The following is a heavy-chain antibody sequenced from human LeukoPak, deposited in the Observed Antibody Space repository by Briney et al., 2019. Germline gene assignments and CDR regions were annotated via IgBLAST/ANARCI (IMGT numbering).Heavy chain of an antibody. CDR1: GGSFSGYY. CDR3: ARDGSGYWSSSWYANWFDP. J-gene: IGHJ5*02. CDR2: INHSGST. V-gene: IGHV4-34*01. D-gene: IGHD6-13*01. Sequence: SETLSLTCAVYGGSFSGYYWGWIRQPPGKGLEWIGEINHSGSTNYNPSLKSRVTISVDTSKNQFSLKLSSVTAADTAVYYCARDGSGYWSSSWYANWFDPWGQGTLVTVSS.